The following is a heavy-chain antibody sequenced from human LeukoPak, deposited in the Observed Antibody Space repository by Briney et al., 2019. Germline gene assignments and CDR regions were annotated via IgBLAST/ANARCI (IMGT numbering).Heavy chain of an antibody. J-gene: IGHJ4*02. V-gene: IGHV3-21*01. CDR1: GFTFSRYS. CDR3: ASLSLRWPDY. D-gene: IGHD4-23*01. CDR2: IGSSTTNT. Sequence: GGALRLSSAASGFTFSRYSMNSVRQAPGEGREGVSSIGSSTTNTYSADSVKGRFTLSRDTATSSLYLQMNSLRDEDPYVYYCASLSLRWPDYWGQGTLVTVSS.